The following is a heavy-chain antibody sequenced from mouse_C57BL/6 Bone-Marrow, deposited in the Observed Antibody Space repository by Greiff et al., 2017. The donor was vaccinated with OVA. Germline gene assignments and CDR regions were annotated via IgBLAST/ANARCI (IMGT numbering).Heavy chain of an antibody. D-gene: IGHD2-4*01. CDR3: VRKESYDYDGDYAMDY. CDR1: GFSFNTYA. J-gene: IGHJ4*01. V-gene: IGHV10-1*01. Sequence: EVMLVESGGGLVQPKGSLKLSCAASGFSFNTYAMNWVRQAPGKGLEWVVRIRSKSNNYATYYADSVKDRFTISRDDSESMLYLQMKNLKTEDTAMYYCVRKESYDYDGDYAMDYWGQGTSVTVSS. CDR2: IRSKSNNYAT.